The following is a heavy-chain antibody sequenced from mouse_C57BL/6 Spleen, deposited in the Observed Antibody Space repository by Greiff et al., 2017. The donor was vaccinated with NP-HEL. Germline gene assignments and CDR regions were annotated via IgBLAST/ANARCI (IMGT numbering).Heavy chain of an antibody. Sequence: VQLQQSGPELVKPGASVKISCKASGYSFTGYYMNWVKQSPEKSLEWIGEINPSTGGTTYNQKFKAKATLTVDKSSSTAYMQLKSLTSEDSAVYYCARGITVVATDFDYWGQGTTLTVSS. CDR3: ARGITVVATDFDY. J-gene: IGHJ2*01. D-gene: IGHD1-1*01. CDR1: GYSFTGYY. V-gene: IGHV1-42*01. CDR2: INPSTGGT.